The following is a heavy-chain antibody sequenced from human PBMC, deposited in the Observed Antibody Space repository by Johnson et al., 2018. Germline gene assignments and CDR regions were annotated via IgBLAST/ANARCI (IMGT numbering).Heavy chain of an antibody. CDR2: ISYDENNK. CDR3: ANHLRGFCTSPTCYPVDAFDI. CDR1: GLSFSTYV. Sequence: QVQLVESGGDMVQPGRSLRLSCAASGLSFSTYVMHWVRQAPGKGLEWVAGISYDENNKYYADPVKGRFTISRDNFRNFLYLQMNRLRAEDTAVYYCANHLRGFCTSPTCYPVDAFDIWGRGTLVTVAS. J-gene: IGHJ3*02. V-gene: IGHV3-30*18. D-gene: IGHD2-2*03.